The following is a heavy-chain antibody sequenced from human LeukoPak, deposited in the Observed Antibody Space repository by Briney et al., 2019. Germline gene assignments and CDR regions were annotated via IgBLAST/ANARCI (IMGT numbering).Heavy chain of an antibody. V-gene: IGHV1-46*01. CDR1: GYTFTSYY. Sequence: ASVKVSCKASGYTFTSYYMHWVRQAPGQGLEWMGIINPSGGSTSYAQKFQGRVTMTMDMSTSTVYMELSSLRSEDTAVYYCASVYYDSSGYYDPFHYWGQGTLVTVSS. J-gene: IGHJ4*02. D-gene: IGHD3-22*01. CDR3: ASVYYDSSGYYDPFHY. CDR2: INPSGGST.